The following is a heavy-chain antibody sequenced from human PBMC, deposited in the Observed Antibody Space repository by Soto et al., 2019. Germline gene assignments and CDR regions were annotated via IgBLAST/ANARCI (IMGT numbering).Heavy chain of an antibody. CDR1: GFTFSTYA. CDR2: IGDSATST. D-gene: IGHD5-18*01. CDR3: ANDPGFSYGYDY. Sequence: GGSLRLSCAASGFTFSTYAMTWVRQAPGKGLEWVSSIGDSATSTYYADSVKGRFTISRDNSKNTLYLQMNSLRAEDTALYYCANDPGFSYGYDYCGQGTLVTVSS. J-gene: IGHJ4*02. V-gene: IGHV3-23*01.